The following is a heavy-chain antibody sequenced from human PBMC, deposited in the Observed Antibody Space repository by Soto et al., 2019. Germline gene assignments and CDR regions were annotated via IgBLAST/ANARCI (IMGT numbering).Heavy chain of an antibody. J-gene: IGHJ5*02. CDR3: ARQAGGYCSGGSCYTNNWFDP. D-gene: IGHD2-15*01. Sequence: PSETLSLTCTVSGGSISSSSYYWGWIRQPPGKGLEWIGSIYYSGSTYYNPSLKSRVTISVDTSKNQFSLKLSSVTAADTAVYYCARQAGGYCSGGSCYTNNWFDPWGQGTLVTVSS. CDR2: IYYSGST. V-gene: IGHV4-39*01. CDR1: GGSISSSSYY.